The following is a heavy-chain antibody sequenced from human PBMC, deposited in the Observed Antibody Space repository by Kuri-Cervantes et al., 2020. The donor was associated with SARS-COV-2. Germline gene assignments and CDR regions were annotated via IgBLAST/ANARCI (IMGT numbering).Heavy chain of an antibody. V-gene: IGHV3-21*01. CDR1: GFAFSNFT. Sequence: GESLKISCAASGFAFSNFTLNWVRQAPGKGLEWVSSIGSSRGSEYFADSVKGRFTISRDSAKNSVYLQMSSLRADDTAVYYCARDQGSSWFATAFDVWGQGTKVTVSS. D-gene: IGHD6-13*01. CDR3: ARDQGSSWFATAFDV. J-gene: IGHJ3*01. CDR2: IGSSRGSE.